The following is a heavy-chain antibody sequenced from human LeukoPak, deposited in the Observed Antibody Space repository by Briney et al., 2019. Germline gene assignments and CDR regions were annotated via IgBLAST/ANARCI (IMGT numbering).Heavy chain of an antibody. CDR3: ARDPYYYDSSAGMDV. CDR1: GGSISSSNW. V-gene: IGHV4-4*02. Sequence: SETLSLTCAVSGGSISSSNWWSWVRQPPGKGLEWIGEIYHSRSTNYNPSLKSRVTISVDKSKNQFSLKLSSVTAADTAVYYCARDPYYYDSSAGMDVWGQGTTVTVSS. J-gene: IGHJ6*02. D-gene: IGHD3-22*01. CDR2: IYHSRST.